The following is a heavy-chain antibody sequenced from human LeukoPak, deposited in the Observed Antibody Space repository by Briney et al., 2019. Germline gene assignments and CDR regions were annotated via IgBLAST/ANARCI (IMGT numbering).Heavy chain of an antibody. Sequence: GGSLRLSCAASGFTLSNYAMHWVRQAPGKGLEWVAVISYDGSNKYYADSVKGRFTISRDNSKNTLYLQMNSLRAEDTAMYYCARDPTLPYYYDSSGYYYATYFDYWGQGTPVTVSS. V-gene: IGHV3-30*04. D-gene: IGHD3-22*01. CDR3: ARDPTLPYYYDSSGYYYATYFDY. CDR2: ISYDGSNK. J-gene: IGHJ4*02. CDR1: GFTLSNYA.